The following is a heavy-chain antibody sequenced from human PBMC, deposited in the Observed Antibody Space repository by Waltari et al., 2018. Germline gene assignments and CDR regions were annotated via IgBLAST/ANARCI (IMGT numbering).Heavy chain of an antibody. CDR1: GYTFTDYY. Sequence: EVQLVQSGAEVKKPGATVNISCKASGYTFTDYYMHWVQQAPGKGLEWMGRVDPEDGETIYAEKFQGRVTITADTSTDTAYMELSSLRSEDTAVYYCATQLHYGGNDLDAFDIWGQGTMVTVSS. CDR2: VDPEDGET. V-gene: IGHV1-69-2*01. CDR3: ATQLHYGGNDLDAFDI. J-gene: IGHJ3*02. D-gene: IGHD4-17*01.